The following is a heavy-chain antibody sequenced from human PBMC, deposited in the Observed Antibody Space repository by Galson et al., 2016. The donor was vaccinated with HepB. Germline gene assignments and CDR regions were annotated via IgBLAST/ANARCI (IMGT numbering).Heavy chain of an antibody. CDR2: VNAGNGNT. CDR3: ARVSIFGVVITPPGY. J-gene: IGHJ4*02. CDR1: GYTFTSYA. Sequence: SVKVSCKASGYTFTSYAMHWVRQAPGQRLEWMGWVNAGNGNTKYSQKFQGRITITRDTSASTVYMELSSLRSEDTAVYYCARVSIFGVVITPPGYWGQGTLVTVSS. D-gene: IGHD3-3*01. V-gene: IGHV1-3*01.